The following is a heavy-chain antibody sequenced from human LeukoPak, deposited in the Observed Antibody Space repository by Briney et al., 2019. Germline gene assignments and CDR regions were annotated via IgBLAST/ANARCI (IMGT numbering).Heavy chain of an antibody. CDR3: ARPLPNSYGTDY. Sequence: ASVKVSCKASGYTFTGYYMHWVRQAPGQGLEWMGWINPNGGGTNYAQKFQGRVTMTRDTSISTAYMELSRLRSDDTAVYYCARPLPNSYGTDYWGQGTLVTVSS. CDR2: INPNGGGT. CDR1: GYTFTGYY. D-gene: IGHD5-18*01. J-gene: IGHJ4*02. V-gene: IGHV1-2*02.